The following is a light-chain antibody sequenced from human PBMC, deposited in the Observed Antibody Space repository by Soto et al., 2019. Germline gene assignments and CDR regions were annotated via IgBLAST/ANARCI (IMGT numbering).Light chain of an antibody. Sequence: DIQLTQSPSSLSASIGDSVTITCQASQDISTSLNWYHRRPGKAPKLLITDASTLQTGVPPRFRGSGAGTDFSFTISRLQPEDFGKYYCQHYENVPTFGQGTKVKIK. CDR1: QDISTS. V-gene: IGKV1-33*01. CDR2: DAS. J-gene: IGKJ2*01. CDR3: QHYENVPT.